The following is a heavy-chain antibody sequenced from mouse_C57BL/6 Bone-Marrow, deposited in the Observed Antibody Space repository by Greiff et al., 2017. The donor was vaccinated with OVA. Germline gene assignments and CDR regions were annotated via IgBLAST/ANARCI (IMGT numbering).Heavy chain of an antibody. CDR1: GFTFSSYG. CDR3: ARHGGAMDY. Sequence: EVRLVESGGDLVKPGGSLKLSCAASGFTFSSYGMSWVRQTPDKRLGWVATISSGGSFPYYPDSVKGRFTITSDNAKNTLYLQMSSLKSEDTAMYYCARHGGAMDYWGQGTSVTVSS. J-gene: IGHJ4*01. V-gene: IGHV5-6*02. D-gene: IGHD1-2*01. CDR2: ISSGGSFP.